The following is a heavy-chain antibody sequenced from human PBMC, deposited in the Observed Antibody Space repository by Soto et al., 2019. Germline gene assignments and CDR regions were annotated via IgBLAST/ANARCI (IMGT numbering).Heavy chain of an antibody. J-gene: IGHJ4*02. V-gene: IGHV1-2*02. D-gene: IGHD3-22*01. CDR3: ARDTLSYDSSGELDY. CDR1: GYTFTGYY. Sequence: GXSGKGSSKASGYTFTGYYMHWVRQAPVQGLEWMGWINPNSGGTNYAQKFQGRVTMTRDTSISTAYMELSRPRSDDTAVYYCARDTLSYDSSGELDYWGQGTLVTVYS. CDR2: INPNSGGT.